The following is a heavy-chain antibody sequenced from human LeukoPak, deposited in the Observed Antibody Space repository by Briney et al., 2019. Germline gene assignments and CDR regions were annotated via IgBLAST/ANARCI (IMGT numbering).Heavy chain of an antibody. CDR2: INHSGST. CDR3: ARGPGTWYYY. Sequence: SETLSLTCAVYGGSFSGYYWCWIRQPPGKGLEWIGEINHSGSTNYNPSLKSRVTISIDTSKNQFSLKLSSVTAADTALYYCARGPGTWYYYWGQGTLVTVSS. D-gene: IGHD6-13*01. V-gene: IGHV4-34*01. J-gene: IGHJ4*02. CDR1: GGSFSGYY.